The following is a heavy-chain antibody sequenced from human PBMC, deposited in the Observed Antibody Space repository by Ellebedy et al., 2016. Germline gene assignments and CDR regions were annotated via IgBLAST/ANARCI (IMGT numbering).Heavy chain of an antibody. V-gene: IGHV1-2*02. J-gene: IGHJ4*02. CDR1: GYIFTNYG. CDR2: INPNSSAT. CDR3: VRDVTASRDY. Sequence: ASVKVSCKASGYIFTNYGVQWVRQAPGQGLEWMGWINPNSSATKYAQKFQGRVSMTRDTSISTAYMELTRLRSDDTAMYYCVRDVTASRDYWGQGTLVTVSS. D-gene: IGHD5-18*01.